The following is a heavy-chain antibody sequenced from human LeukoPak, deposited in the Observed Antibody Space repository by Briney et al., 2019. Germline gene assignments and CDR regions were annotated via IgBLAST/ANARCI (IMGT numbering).Heavy chain of an antibody. J-gene: IGHJ4*02. CDR3: ARGPLEGEQRDFPPRD. CDR1: GFTFSSYA. D-gene: IGHD1/OR15-1a*01. Sequence: GGSLRLSCAASGFTFSSYAMHWVRQAPGKGLEWVAVISYDGGNKFYADSVKGRFAISRDNSKDTFYLQMNSLRSEDTAVYYCARGPLEGEQRDFPPRDWGQGTLVTVSS. CDR2: ISYDGGNK. V-gene: IGHV3-30*09.